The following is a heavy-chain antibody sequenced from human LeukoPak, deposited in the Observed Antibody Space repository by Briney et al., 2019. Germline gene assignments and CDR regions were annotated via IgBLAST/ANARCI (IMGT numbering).Heavy chain of an antibody. Sequence: PSQTLSLTCAVSGGSISSYYWSWIRQPPGKGLEWIGYIYYSGSTNYNPSLKSRVTISVDTSKNQFSLKLSSVTAADTAVYYCARAGMIVLKYYYYGMDVWGQGTTVTVSS. CDR3: ARAGMIVLKYYYYGMDV. D-gene: IGHD3-16*01. CDR1: GGSISSYY. J-gene: IGHJ6*02. CDR2: IYYSGST. V-gene: IGHV4-59*01.